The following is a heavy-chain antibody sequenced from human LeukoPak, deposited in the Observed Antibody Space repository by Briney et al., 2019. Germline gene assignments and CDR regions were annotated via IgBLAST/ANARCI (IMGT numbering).Heavy chain of an antibody. CDR1: GFTVSSNY. CDR2: IYSGGST. CDR3: AKDFRIGYSAHFDY. V-gene: IGHV3-53*01. Sequence: GGSLRLSCAASGFTVSSNYMSWVRQAPGKGLEWVSVIYSGGSTYYADSVKGRFSISRDNSKNTLYLQMDSLRGEDTAVYYCAKDFRIGYSAHFDYWGQGALVTVSS. D-gene: IGHD2-21*01. J-gene: IGHJ4*02.